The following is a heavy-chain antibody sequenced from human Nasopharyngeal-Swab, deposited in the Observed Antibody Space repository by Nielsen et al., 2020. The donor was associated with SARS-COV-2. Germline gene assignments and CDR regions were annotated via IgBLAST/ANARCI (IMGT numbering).Heavy chain of an antibody. D-gene: IGHD2-21*02. CDR3: ARTAAFCGDDCYSEYFQH. CDR2: ISSSSSDI. Sequence: GESLKISCVDSGFRDYSMNWVRQAPGKGLEWVSSISSSSSDIYYADSVKGRFTISRDNAKNSLYLQMNNLRADDTAIYYCARTAAFCGDDCYSEYFQHWGQGTLVTVSS. V-gene: IGHV3-21*01. J-gene: IGHJ1*01. CDR1: GFRDYS.